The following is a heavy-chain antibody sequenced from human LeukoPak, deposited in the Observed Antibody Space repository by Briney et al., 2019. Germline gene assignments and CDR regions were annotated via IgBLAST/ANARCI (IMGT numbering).Heavy chain of an antibody. Sequence: SETLSLSCTVSGDSISSGSFYWGWIRQPPGKGLEWIGSICYSGSLYYSPSLKSRLTISLDTSKNQFSLNLSSVTAADTAVYYCVRDKTFEVVNFFDSWGQGTLVTVSS. V-gene: IGHV4-39*07. CDR1: GDSISSGSFY. CDR2: ICYSGSL. D-gene: IGHD3-3*01. J-gene: IGHJ4*02. CDR3: VRDKTFEVVNFFDS.